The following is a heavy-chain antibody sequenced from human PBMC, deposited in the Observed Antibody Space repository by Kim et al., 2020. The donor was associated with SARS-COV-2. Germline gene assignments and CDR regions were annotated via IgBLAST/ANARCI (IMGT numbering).Heavy chain of an antibody. J-gene: IGHJ4*02. V-gene: IGHV3-23*01. CDR3: AKYRADYSRDFDY. D-gene: IGHD2-21*01. CDR1: GFTFRNYA. CDR2: IDSHGGGI. Sequence: GGSLRLSCAVSGFTFRNYAMTWVRQAPGKGLEWVAVIDSHGGGIHYAASVKGRFTISRDNSGDTLFLQMNSLRAEDTAVYYCAKYRADYSRDFDYWGQGSMVTVSS.